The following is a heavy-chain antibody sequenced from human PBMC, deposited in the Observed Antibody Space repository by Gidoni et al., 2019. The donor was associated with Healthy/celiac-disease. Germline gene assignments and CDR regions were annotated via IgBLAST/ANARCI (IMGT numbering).Heavy chain of an antibody. J-gene: IGHJ4*02. Sequence: QVQLVQSGAEVKKPGSSVKVYCKASGGTFSSYAISWVRQAPGQGLEWMGGIIPIFGTANYAQKFQGRVTITADESTSTAYMELSSLRSEDTAVYYCARRPYSSSNYYFDYWGQGTLVTVSS. CDR3: ARRPYSSSNYYFDY. V-gene: IGHV1-69*01. CDR1: GGTFSSYA. D-gene: IGHD6-6*01. CDR2: IIPIFGTA.